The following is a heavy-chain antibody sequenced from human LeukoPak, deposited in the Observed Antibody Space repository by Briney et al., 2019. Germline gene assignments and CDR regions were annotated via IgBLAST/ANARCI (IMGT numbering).Heavy chain of an antibody. D-gene: IGHD6-19*01. Sequence: GGSLRLSCAASGFTFDDYATHWVRQAPGKGLEWVSGISWNSGSIGYADSVKGRFTISRDNAKNSLYLQMNSLRAEDTALYYCAKARQKWLAPLDYWGQGTLVTVSS. CDR1: GFTFDDYA. J-gene: IGHJ4*02. CDR3: AKARQKWLAPLDY. V-gene: IGHV3-9*01. CDR2: ISWNSGSI.